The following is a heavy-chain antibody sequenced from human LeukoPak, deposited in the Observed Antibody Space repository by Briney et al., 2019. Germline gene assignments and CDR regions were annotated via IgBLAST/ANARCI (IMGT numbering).Heavy chain of an antibody. J-gene: IGHJ6*03. D-gene: IGHD3-3*01. V-gene: IGHV3-30*02. CDR1: GFTFSSYG. CDR3: AKDWAHYDFLSGYWYYYYYMDV. Sequence: PGGTLRLSCAASGFTFSSYGMHWVRQAPGRGLEWVAFIRYDGSNKYYADSVKGRFTISRDNSKNTLYLQMNSLRAEDTAVYYCAKDWAHYDFLSGYWYYYYYMDVWGKGTTVTVSS. CDR2: IRYDGSNK.